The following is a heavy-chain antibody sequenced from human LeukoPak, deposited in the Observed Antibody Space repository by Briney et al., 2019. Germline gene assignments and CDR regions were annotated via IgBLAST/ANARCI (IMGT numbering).Heavy chain of an antibody. CDR1: GYSFTTYW. J-gene: IGHJ4*02. Sequence: GESLRISCKGSGYSFTTYWISWVRQMPGKGLEWMGRIAPSDSYTDYSPSFQGHVTISADKSINTAYLQWTSLRASDTAMYYCARRLASCGGDCYSFDYWGQGTLVTVSS. D-gene: IGHD2-21*02. V-gene: IGHV5-10-1*01. CDR2: IAPSDSYT. CDR3: ARRLASCGGDCYSFDY.